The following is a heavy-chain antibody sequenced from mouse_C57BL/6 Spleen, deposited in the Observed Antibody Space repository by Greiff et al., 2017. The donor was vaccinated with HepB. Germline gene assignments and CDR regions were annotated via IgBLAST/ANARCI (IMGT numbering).Heavy chain of an antibody. Sequence: EVKLVESGGGLVQPGGSLKLSCAASGFTFSDYYMYWVRQTPEKRLEWVAYISNGGGSTYYPDTVNGRFTISRDNAKNTLYLQMSRLKSEDTAMYYCARHYYGGSWYFDVWGTGTTVTVSS. J-gene: IGHJ1*03. CDR2: ISNGGGST. CDR3: ARHYYGGSWYFDV. D-gene: IGHD1-1*01. CDR1: GFTFSDYY. V-gene: IGHV5-12*01.